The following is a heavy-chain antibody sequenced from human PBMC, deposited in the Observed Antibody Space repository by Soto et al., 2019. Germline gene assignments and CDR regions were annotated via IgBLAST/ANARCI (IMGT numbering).Heavy chain of an antibody. CDR2: IYHSGST. V-gene: IGHV4-30-2*01. CDR3: ARVPDR. J-gene: IGHJ5*02. CDR1: GGSITSGGYS. Sequence: QLQLQESGSGLGKPTQTLSLTCAVSGGSITSGGYSWSWIRQPPGKGLEWIGYIYHSGSTYYNPSLKSRVTISVDRSKNQFSLKLSSVTAADTAVYYCARVPDRWGQGTLVTVSS. D-gene: IGHD2-2*01.